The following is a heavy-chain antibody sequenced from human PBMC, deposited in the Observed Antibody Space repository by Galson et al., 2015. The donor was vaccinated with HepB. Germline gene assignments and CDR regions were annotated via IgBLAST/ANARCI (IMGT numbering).Heavy chain of an antibody. CDR2: ISYDGSNK. Sequence: SLRLSCAASGFTFSSYGMHWVRQAPGKGLEWVAVISYDGSNKYYADSVKGRFTISKDNSKNTLYLQMNSLRAEDTAVYYCAKDLRAARPPYYYYYMDVWGKGTTVTVSS. V-gene: IGHV3-30*18. D-gene: IGHD6-6*01. CDR3: AKDLRAARPPYYYYYMDV. J-gene: IGHJ6*03. CDR1: GFTFSSYG.